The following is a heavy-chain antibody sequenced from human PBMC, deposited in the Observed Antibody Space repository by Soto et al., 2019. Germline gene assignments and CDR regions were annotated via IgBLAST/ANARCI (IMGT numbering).Heavy chain of an antibody. V-gene: IGHV3-48*01. D-gene: IGHD3-9*01. CDR3: ARDSDILTGYPFDY. CDR2: ISSSSTI. Sequence: PGGSLRLSCAASGFTFSSYSMNWVRQAPGKGLEWVSYISSSSTIYYADSVKGRFTISRDNAKNSLYLQMNSLRAEDTAVYYCARDSDILTGYPFDYWGQGTLVTVSS. J-gene: IGHJ4*02. CDR1: GFTFSSYS.